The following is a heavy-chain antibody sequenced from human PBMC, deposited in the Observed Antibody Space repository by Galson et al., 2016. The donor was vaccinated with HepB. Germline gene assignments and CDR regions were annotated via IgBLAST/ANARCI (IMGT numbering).Heavy chain of an antibody. CDR1: GYIFSKKW. J-gene: IGHJ4*02. V-gene: IGHV5-51*01. CDR2: IYPADSET. D-gene: IGHD6-13*01. CDR3: ARQGGAAGVDF. Sequence: QSGAEVKKPGESLKISCKGSGYIFSKKWIGWVRQMPGKGLEWMGVIYPADSETKYSPSFQGQVSISVDNSINTAYLQWSSLKPSDTAIYYCARQGGAAGVDFWGQGTLVTVSS.